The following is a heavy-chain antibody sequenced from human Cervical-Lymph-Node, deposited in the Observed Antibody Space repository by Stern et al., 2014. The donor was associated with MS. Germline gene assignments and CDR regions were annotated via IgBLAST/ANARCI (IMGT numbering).Heavy chain of an antibody. CDR2: VYYSGST. V-gene: IGHV4-59*01. CDR1: ADSISSYY. Sequence: QVQLQESGPGLVKPSETLSLTCTFPADSISSYYWTWIRQPPGKGLEWIGYVYYSGSTNYNPSLKSRVTISVDTSKNQFFLKLKYVTAADTAMYYCAGCPHSGWNAEPRFDSWGQGTLVTVSS. J-gene: IGHJ4*02. D-gene: IGHD6-19*01. CDR3: AGCPHSGWNAEPRFDS.